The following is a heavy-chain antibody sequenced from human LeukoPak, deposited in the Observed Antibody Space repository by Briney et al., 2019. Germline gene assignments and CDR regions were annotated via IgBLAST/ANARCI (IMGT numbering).Heavy chain of an antibody. V-gene: IGHV3-33*08. Sequence: GRSLRLSCAAFGFSFSSYGMHWVRQAPGKELEWVAVIRFDGDNKYYGEAVKGRFTISRNNAENKLFLLMNNLRAEDTAVYFCARSVYGSGSYMDVWGQGTTVTVSS. CDR2: IRFDGDNK. D-gene: IGHD3-10*01. J-gene: IGHJ6*03. CDR3: ARSVYGSGSYMDV. CDR1: GFSFSSYG.